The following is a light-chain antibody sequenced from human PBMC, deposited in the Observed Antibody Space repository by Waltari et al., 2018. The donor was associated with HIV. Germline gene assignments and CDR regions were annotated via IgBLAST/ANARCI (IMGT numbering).Light chain of an antibody. CDR1: ESVSSSS. J-gene: IGKJ5*01. V-gene: IGKV3-20*01. CDR2: GAS. CDR3: QQYGSSVT. Sequence: ELVLTQSPGTLSLSPGERVTLSCRASESVSSSSLVWYQQKPGQAPRLLIYGASSRATGIPDRFSGSGSGTDFTLTISRLDTEDFAVYYCQQYGSSVTFGQGTRLEIK.